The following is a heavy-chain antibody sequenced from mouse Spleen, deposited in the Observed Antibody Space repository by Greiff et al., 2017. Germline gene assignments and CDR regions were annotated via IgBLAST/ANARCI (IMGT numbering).Heavy chain of an antibody. CDR2: INPSSGYT. CDR3: ASLYGNYDDWFAY. D-gene: IGHD2-1*01. J-gene: IGHJ3*01. V-gene: IGHV1-7*01. CDR1: GYTFTSYW. Sequence: VQLQESGAELAKPGASVKLSCKASGYTFTSYWMHWVKQRPGQGLEWIGYINPSSGYTKYNQKFKDKATLTADKSSSTAYMQLSSLTYEDSAVYYCASLYGNYDDWFAYWGQGTLVTVSA.